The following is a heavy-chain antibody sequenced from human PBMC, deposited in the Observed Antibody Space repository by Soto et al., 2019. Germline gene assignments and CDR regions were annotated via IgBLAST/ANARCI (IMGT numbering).Heavy chain of an antibody. CDR2: ISAYNGNT. CDR1: GYTFTSYG. D-gene: IGHD6-13*01. Sequence: ASVKVSCKASGYTFTSYGISWVRRAPGQGLEWMGWISAYNGNTNYAQKLQGRVTMTTDTSTSTAYMELRSLRSDDTAVYYCASMGYSSSWYFGFDLWGQGTLVTVSS. CDR3: ASMGYSSSWYFGFDL. J-gene: IGHJ5*02. V-gene: IGHV1-18*01.